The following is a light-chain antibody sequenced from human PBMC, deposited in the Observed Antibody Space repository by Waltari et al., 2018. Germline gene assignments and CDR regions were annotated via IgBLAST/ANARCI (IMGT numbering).Light chain of an antibody. J-gene: IGLJ2*01. CDR3: QSYDSRIV. CDR1: SGSIATRF. V-gene: IGLV6-57*04. CDR2: EDN. Sequence: FVLTQPHSVSEYPGQSVTISCTRSSGSIATRFVQWYQTRPGRAPTTVIYEDNQTPPGVPARFSGSIDTSSNSASLTISGLRSDDEADYYCQSYDSRIVFGGGTKLTVL.